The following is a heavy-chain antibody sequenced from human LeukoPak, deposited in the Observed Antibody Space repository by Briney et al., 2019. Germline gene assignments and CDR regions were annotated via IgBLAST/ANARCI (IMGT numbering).Heavy chain of an antibody. J-gene: IGHJ3*02. Sequence: GGSLRLSCAASGFAFGSYSMNWVRQAPGKGLEWVSFIRSSSSYIYYADSVKGRFTISRDNAKNSLYPQMYSLRAEDTAVYYCARGPFSDRDLQTNAFDIWGQGTMVTVSS. V-gene: IGHV3-21*01. CDR2: IRSSSSYI. D-gene: IGHD3-3*02. CDR1: GFAFGSYS. CDR3: ARGPFSDRDLQTNAFDI.